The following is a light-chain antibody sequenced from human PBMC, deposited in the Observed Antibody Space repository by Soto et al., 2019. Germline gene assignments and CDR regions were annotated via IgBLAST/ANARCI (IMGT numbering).Light chain of an antibody. CDR1: STDVGAYNF. V-gene: IGLV2-11*01. CDR3: CSYAGRDTRYV. J-gene: IGLJ1*01. CDR2: DVS. Sequence: QSVLTQPRSVSGSPGQSVSISCTGTSTDVGAYNFVSWYQQHPGKAPIVIISDVSRRPSGVPDRFSGSKSGNTASLTISGLQAEDEADYFCCSYAGRDTRYVFGTGTKVTVL.